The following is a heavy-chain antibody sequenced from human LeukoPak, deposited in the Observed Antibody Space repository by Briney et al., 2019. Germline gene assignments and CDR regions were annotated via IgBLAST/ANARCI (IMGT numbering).Heavy chain of an antibody. Sequence: GGSLRLSCAASGFAFSSYGMHWVRQAPGKGLEWVAFIRYDGSNSYYADSVKGRFTIFRDNSKNTLYLQMNSLRSEDTAVYYCVKRWLSVGAPGGRFDPWGQGTLVTVSS. CDR1: GFAFSSYG. CDR2: IRYDGSNS. J-gene: IGHJ5*02. V-gene: IGHV3-30*02. D-gene: IGHD1-26*01. CDR3: VKRWLSVGAPGGRFDP.